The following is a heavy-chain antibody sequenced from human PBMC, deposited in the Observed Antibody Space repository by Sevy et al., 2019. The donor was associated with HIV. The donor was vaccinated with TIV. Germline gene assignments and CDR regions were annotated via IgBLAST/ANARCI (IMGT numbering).Heavy chain of an antibody. Sequence: SETLSLTYTVSGGSISSYYWSWIRQPPGKGLEWIGYIYYSGSTNYNPSLKSRVTISVDTSKNQFSLKLSSVTAADTAVYYCARDADFWSGYYHYNWFDPWGQGTLVTVSS. D-gene: IGHD3-3*01. CDR3: ARDADFWSGYYHYNWFDP. CDR1: GGSISSYY. V-gene: IGHV4-59*01. CDR2: IYYSGST. J-gene: IGHJ5*02.